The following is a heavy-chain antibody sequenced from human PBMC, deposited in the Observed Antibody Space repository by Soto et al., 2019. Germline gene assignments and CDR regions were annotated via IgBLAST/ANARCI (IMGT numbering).Heavy chain of an antibody. J-gene: IGHJ3*02. CDR2: IVVGSGNT. CDR1: GFTFTSSA. V-gene: IGHV1-58*02. Sequence: SVKVSCKASGFTFTSSAMQWVRQARGQRLEWIGWIVVGSGNTNYAQKFQERVTITRDMSTSTAYMELSSLRSEDTAVYYCAADKDPKDAFDIWGQGTMVTVSS. CDR3: AADKDPKDAFDI.